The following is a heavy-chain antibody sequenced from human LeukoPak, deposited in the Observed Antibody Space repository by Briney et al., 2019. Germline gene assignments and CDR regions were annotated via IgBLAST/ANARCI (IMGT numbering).Heavy chain of an antibody. CDR2: IYYTGKT. Sequence: PSETLSLTCTVSGDSVSNGNYYWSWLRLPPGKALEWIGYIYYTGKTYYNPSLEGRVTILVDTSRNHFSVKLSSVTAADTAVYYCARSQNYYGSGDYWSQGTLVTVSS. CDR1: GDSVSNGNYY. D-gene: IGHD3-10*01. J-gene: IGHJ4*02. CDR3: ARSQNYYGSGDY. V-gene: IGHV4-61*03.